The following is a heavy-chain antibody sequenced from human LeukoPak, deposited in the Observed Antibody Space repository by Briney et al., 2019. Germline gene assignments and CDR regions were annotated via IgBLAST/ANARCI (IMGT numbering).Heavy chain of an antibody. CDR1: GGSFSGYY. CDR2: INHSGST. D-gene: IGHD2-21*01. Sequence: SETLSLTCAVYGGSFSGYYWSWIRQPPGEGLEWIGEINHSGSTNYNPSLKSRVTISVDTSKNQFSLKLSSVTAADTAVYYCASGGESARYFDYWGQGTLVTVSS. J-gene: IGHJ4*02. CDR3: ASGGESARYFDY. V-gene: IGHV4-34*01.